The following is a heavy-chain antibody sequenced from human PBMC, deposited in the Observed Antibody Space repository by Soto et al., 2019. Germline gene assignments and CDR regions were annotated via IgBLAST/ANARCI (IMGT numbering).Heavy chain of an antibody. Sequence: GGSLRLSFGVSGFSCRSYALSWVRQAPVKGLEWVSAISGSGGSTYYAESVKGRFTISRDNSKNTLYLQMNSLRAEKTAVYYCAKVVQLVRGWFDPWGQGTLVAVSS. CDR3: AKVVQLVRGWFDP. J-gene: IGHJ5*02. D-gene: IGHD6-6*01. V-gene: IGHV3-23*01. CDR1: GFSCRSYA. CDR2: ISGSGGST.